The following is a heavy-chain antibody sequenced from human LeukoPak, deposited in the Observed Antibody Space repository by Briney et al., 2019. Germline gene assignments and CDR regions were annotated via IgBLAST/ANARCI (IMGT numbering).Heavy chain of an antibody. Sequence: GGSLRLSCAASGFTFSSYSMNWVRQAPGKGLEWVSSISSSSSYISYADSVKGRSTISRDNAKNSLYLQMNSLRAEDTAVYYCARVPGEHFQHWGQGTLVTVSS. CDR1: GFTFSSYS. J-gene: IGHJ1*01. CDR3: ARVPGEHFQH. D-gene: IGHD3-10*01. V-gene: IGHV3-21*01. CDR2: ISSSSSYI.